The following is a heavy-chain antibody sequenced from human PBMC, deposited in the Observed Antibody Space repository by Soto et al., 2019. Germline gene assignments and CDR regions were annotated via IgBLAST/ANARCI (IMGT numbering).Heavy chain of an antibody. CDR2: IYYSGST. V-gene: IGHV4-59*12. D-gene: IGHD7-27*01. J-gene: IGHJ2*01. CDR1: GGSISSYY. Sequence: SETLSLTCTVSGGSISSYYWSWIRQPPGKGLEWIGYIYYSGSTNYNPSLKSRVTISVDTSKNQFSLKLSSVTAADTAVYYCASKLGIDWYFDLWGRGTLVTVSS. CDR3: ASKLGIDWYFDL.